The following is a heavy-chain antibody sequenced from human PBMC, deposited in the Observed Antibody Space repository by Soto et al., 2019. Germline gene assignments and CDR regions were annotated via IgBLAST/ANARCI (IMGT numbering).Heavy chain of an antibody. V-gene: IGHV4-30-4*01. CDR2: IYYSGST. D-gene: IGHD2-15*01. Sequence: PSETLSLTCTVSGGSISSGDYYWSWIRQPPGKGLEWIGYIYYSGSTHYNPSLKSRVTISVDTSKNQFSLKLSSVTAADTAVYYCARDLLGYCSGGSCYGLYYYYGMDVWGQGTTVTVSS. CDR3: ARDLLGYCSGGSCYGLYYYYGMDV. CDR1: GGSISSGDYY. J-gene: IGHJ6*02.